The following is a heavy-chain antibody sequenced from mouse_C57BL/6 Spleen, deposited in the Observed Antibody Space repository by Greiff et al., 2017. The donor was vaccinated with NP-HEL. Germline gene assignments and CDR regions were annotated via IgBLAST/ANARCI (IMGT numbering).Heavy chain of an antibody. CDR3: VREAYHYFDY. CDR2: ISSKSSKYAT. V-gene: IGHV10-3*01. Sequence: DVMLVESGGGLVQPKGSLKLSCAASGFTFNTYAMHWVRQAPGKGLEWVARISSKSSKYATYSVDSVKDRFTISSDDSQSMLYLQMNNLKTEDTAMYYCVREAYHYFDYWGQGTTLTVSS. J-gene: IGHJ2*01. CDR1: GFTFNTYA. D-gene: IGHD5-1*01.